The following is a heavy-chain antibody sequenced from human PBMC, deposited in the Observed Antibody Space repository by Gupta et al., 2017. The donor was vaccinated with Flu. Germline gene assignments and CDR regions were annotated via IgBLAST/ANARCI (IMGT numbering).Heavy chain of an antibody. V-gene: IGHV3-30-3*01. D-gene: IGHD2-2*02. Sequence: QAPGKGLEWVAVISYDGTYKYYSDSVKGRFTIARDNSKNTLYLQVDSLRPEDTAIFHCARDARFKVLVVPTDIPKWFFDLWGRGTLVTVSS. CDR3: ARDARFKVLVVPTDIPKWFFDL. CDR2: ISYDGTYK. J-gene: IGHJ2*01.